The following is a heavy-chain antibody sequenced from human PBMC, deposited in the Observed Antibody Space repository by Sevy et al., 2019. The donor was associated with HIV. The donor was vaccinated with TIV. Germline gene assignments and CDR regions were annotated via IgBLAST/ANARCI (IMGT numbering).Heavy chain of an antibody. CDR3: TTDHRRDGIVVVPFEY. Sequence: GGSLRLSCAASGFTFSNAWMSWVRQSPGKGLEWVGRIRSKAGGGTTDYATIVKGKFTISRDDSRDILYLQLNSLETEDTAVYYCTTDHRRDGIVVVPFEYWGQGTLVTV. D-gene: IGHD2-15*01. J-gene: IGHJ4*02. CDR1: GFTFSNAW. CDR2: IRSKAGGGTT. V-gene: IGHV3-15*01.